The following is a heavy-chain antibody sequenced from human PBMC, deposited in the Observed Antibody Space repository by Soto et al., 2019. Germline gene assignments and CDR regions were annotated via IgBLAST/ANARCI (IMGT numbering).Heavy chain of an antibody. CDR3: AREGGTTVTIDY. V-gene: IGHV1-69*08. CDR1: GGTFSSYT. Sequence: QVQLVQSGAEVKKPGSSVKVSCKASGGTFSSYTISWLRQAPGQGLEWMGRIIPILGIANYAQKFQGRVTITADKSTSTAYMELSSLRSEDTAVYYCAREGGTTVTIDYWGQGTLVTVSS. J-gene: IGHJ4*02. D-gene: IGHD4-17*01. CDR2: IIPILGIA.